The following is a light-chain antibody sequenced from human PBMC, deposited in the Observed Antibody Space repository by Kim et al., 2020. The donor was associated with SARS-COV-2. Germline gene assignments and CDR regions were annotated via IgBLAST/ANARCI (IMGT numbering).Light chain of an antibody. J-gene: IGKJ4*01. CDR1: QNVLYSSNNKNY. CDR2: WAS. V-gene: IGKV4-1*01. CDR3: QQYYGTPLT. Sequence: ATINCKSSQNVLYSSNNKNYLAWYQQKPGQPPKMLIDWASTRESGVPDRFSGSGSGTDFTLTISGLQAEDVAVYYCQQYYGTPLTFGGGTKVDIK.